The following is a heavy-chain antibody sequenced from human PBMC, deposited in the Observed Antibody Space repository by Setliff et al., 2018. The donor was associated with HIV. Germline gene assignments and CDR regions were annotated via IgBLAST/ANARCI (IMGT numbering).Heavy chain of an antibody. D-gene: IGHD1-26*01. Sequence: SVKVSCKASGGTFSNYAINWVRQAPGQGLEWMGGIIPPFGAPNYAQKFQGRVTITADKSTSTAFMELSSLRSEDTAVYYCARGAYRRRDGGTYFYQFDFWGRGTLVTVSS. CDR3: ARGAYRRRDGGTYFYQFDF. J-gene: IGHJ4*02. CDR2: IIPPFGAP. CDR1: GGTFSNYA. V-gene: IGHV1-69*06.